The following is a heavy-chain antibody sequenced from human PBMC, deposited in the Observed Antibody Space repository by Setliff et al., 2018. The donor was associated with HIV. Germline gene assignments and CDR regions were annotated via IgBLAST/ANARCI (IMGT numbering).Heavy chain of an antibody. D-gene: IGHD2-15*01. V-gene: IGHV4-4*02. CDR3: AREQYHFVVDYYYYYGMDV. CDR2: IYHSGST. Sequence: SETLSLTCAVSGGSISSNWWSWVRQSPGKGLEWIGEIYHSGSTHYNPSLQSRVTISVDKSKSQFSLKLNSVTAADTAIYYCAREQYHFVVDYYYYYGMDVWGQGNTVTVSS. J-gene: IGHJ6*02. CDR1: GGSISSNW.